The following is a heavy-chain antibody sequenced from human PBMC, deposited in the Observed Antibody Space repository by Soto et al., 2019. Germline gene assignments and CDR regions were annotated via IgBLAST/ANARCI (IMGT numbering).Heavy chain of an antibody. J-gene: IGHJ6*02. D-gene: IGHD3-10*01. CDR3: ARDPPGSGSYYYYGLDV. CDR1: GFAFSSYW. CDR2: INSIGSSI. Sequence: GGSLRLSCAASGFAFSSYWMHWVRQAPGKGLVWVARINSIGSSISYADSVKGRFSISRDNAKNTLYLQMNSLRAEDTAVYYCARDPPGSGSYYYYGLDVCGQGTTVTVCS. V-gene: IGHV3-74*01.